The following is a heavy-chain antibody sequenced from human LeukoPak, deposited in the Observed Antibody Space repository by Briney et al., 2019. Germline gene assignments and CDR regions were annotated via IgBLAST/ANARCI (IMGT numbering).Heavy chain of an antibody. V-gene: IGHV1-18*01. CDR1: GYTFTSYG. D-gene: IGHD3-10*01. Sequence: EASVKVSCKASGYTFTSYGISWVRQAPGQGLEWMGWISAYNGNTNYAQKLQGRVAMTTDTSTSTAYMELRSLRSDDTAVYYCARDPVTMVRGVTNFDYWGQGTLVTVSS. J-gene: IGHJ4*02. CDR3: ARDPVTMVRGVTNFDY. CDR2: ISAYNGNT.